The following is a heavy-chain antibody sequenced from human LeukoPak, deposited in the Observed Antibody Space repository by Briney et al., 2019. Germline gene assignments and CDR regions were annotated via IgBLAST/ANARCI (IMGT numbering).Heavy chain of an antibody. CDR1: GFSFSTYT. V-gene: IGHV3-21*01. Sequence: PGGSLRLSCAASGFSFSTYTMNWVRQAPGKGLEWVSSISATSSYIYYADSVRGRFTISRDNSKNSLYLQLNSLRAEDTAVYYCVRPLASLHDPDVFDLWGQGTSVTVSS. CDR2: ISATSSYI. J-gene: IGHJ3*01. CDR3: VRPLASLHDPDVFDL. D-gene: IGHD3-16*02.